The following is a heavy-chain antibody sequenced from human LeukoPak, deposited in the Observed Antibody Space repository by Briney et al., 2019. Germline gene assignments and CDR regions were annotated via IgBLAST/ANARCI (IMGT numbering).Heavy chain of an antibody. V-gene: IGHV1-2*02. J-gene: IGHJ1*01. D-gene: IGHD2-21*01. CDR2: INPNSGGT. CDR1: GYTFTGYY. CDR3: ARGLGAYCGGDCYPTDFQH. Sequence: ASVKVSCKASGYTFTGYYMHWVRQAPGQGLEWMGWINPNSGGTNYAQKFQGRVTMTRGTSISTAYMELSRLRSDDTAVYYCARGLGAYCGGDCYPTDFQHWGQGTLVTVSS.